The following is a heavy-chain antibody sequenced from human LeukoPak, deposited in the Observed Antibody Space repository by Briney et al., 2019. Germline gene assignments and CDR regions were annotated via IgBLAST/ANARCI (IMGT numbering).Heavy chain of an antibody. V-gene: IGHV3-21*01. Sequence: GGSLRPSCAASGFTFSSYSMNWDRQAPGKGLEWVSSISSSSTYIYYADSVKGRFTISRDNAKNSLFLQMNSLRAEDTAVYYCASSLAVAGTGGWFDPWGQGNLVTVSS. J-gene: IGHJ5*02. D-gene: IGHD6-13*01. CDR2: ISSSSTYI. CDR1: GFTFSSYS. CDR3: ASSLAVAGTGGWFDP.